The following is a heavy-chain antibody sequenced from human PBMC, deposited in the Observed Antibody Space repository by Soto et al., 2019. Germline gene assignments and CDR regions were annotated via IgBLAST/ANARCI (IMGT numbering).Heavy chain of an antibody. V-gene: IGHV3-21*01. CDR1: GFTFSSYS. CDR3: ARIKGSGEYYYYGMDV. D-gene: IGHD3-16*01. Sequence: GGSLRLSCAASGFTFSSYSMNWVRQAPGKGLEWVSSISSSSSYIYYADSVKGRFTISRDNAKNSLYQQMNSLRAEDTAVYYWARIKGSGEYYYYGMDVWGHGTTVTVSS. J-gene: IGHJ6*02. CDR2: ISSSSSYI.